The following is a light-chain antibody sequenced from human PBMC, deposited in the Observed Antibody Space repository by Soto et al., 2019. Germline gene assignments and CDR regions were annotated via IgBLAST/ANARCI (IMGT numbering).Light chain of an antibody. V-gene: IGLV2-18*02. CDR3: SSYTSSNTLV. CDR1: SSDFSSYNR. CDR2: EVS. Sequence: QSALTQPPSVSGSPGQSVTISCAGTSSDFSSYNRVSWYQRPPGTGPKLIIYEVSNRPSGVSNRFSGSKSGNTASLTISGLQAEDEADYYCSSYTSSNTLVFGGGTKLTVL. J-gene: IGLJ2*01.